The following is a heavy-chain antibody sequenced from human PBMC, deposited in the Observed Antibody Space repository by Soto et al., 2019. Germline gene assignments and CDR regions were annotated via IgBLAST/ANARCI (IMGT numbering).Heavy chain of an antibody. CDR2: ISSSSSYI. Sequence: LRLSCAASGFTFSSYSMNWVRQAPGKGLEWVSSISSSSSYIYYADSVKGRFTISRDNAKNSLYLQMNSLRAEDTAVYYCARDHPGGSTPGGYWGQGTLVTVSS. CDR3: ARDHPGGSTPGGY. D-gene: IGHD2-15*01. V-gene: IGHV3-21*01. J-gene: IGHJ4*02. CDR1: GFTFSSYS.